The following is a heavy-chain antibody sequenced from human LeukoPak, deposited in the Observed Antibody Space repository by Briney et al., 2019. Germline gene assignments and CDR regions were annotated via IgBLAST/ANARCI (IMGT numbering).Heavy chain of an antibody. J-gene: IGHJ4*02. CDR3: AKDRTIFGVVTPFDY. CDR2: IWYDGSNK. V-gene: IGHV3-33*06. CDR1: GFTFSCYG. D-gene: IGHD3-3*01. Sequence: GRSLRLSCAASGFTFSCYGMHWVRQAPGKGLEWVAVIWYDGSNKYYADSVKGRFTISRDNSKNTLYLQMNSLRAEDTAVYYCAKDRTIFGVVTPFDYWGQGTLVTVSS.